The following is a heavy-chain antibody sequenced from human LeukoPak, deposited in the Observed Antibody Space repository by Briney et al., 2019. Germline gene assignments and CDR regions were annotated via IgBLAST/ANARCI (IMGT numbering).Heavy chain of an antibody. D-gene: IGHD2-15*01. V-gene: IGHV1-8*01. CDR2: MNPNSGNT. CDR3: ASMGYCSGGSCYPYYYYGMDV. CDR1: GYTFTSYD. Sequence: ASVKVSCKASGYTFTSYDINWVRQATGQGLEWMGWMNPNSGNTGYAQKFQGRVTVTRNTSISTAYMELSSLRSEDTAVYYCASMGYCSGGSCYPYYYYGMDVWGQGTTVTVSS. J-gene: IGHJ6*02.